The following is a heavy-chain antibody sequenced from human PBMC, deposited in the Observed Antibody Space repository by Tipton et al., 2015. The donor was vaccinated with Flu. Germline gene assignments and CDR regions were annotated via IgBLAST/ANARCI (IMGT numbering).Heavy chain of an antibody. D-gene: IGHD3-22*01. Sequence: QMQLVQSGAEVKEPGASVKVSCKASGYTFTNYGMNWVRQAPGQGLEWMGWISAGNTNYAQKLQGRVTMTTDTSTSTAYMELRSLKLDDTAVYYCARKRGYDSSGYSDYWGQGTLVTVSS. CDR3: ARKRGYDSSGYSDY. CDR1: GYTFTNYG. CDR2: ISAGNT. V-gene: IGHV1-18*01. J-gene: IGHJ4*02.